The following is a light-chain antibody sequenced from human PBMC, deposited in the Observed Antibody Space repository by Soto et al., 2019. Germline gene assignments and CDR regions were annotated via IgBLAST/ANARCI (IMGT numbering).Light chain of an antibody. CDR2: GAS. CDR3: QQYNGWPWT. CDR1: QPIGNK. Sequence: EIVLAQSRATLSVSPGARVTLSCRAPQPIGNKLAWYLQRPGQAPRLLMYGASTRATDIPARLSGSGSGTEFTLTITGLQSEDFAVYYCQQYNGWPWTFGLGIKVDIK. V-gene: IGKV3-15*01. J-gene: IGKJ1*01.